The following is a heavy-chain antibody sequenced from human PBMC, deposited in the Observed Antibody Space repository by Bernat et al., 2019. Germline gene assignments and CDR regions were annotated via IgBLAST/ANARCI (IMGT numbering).Heavy chain of an antibody. J-gene: IGHJ3*02. D-gene: IGHD3-10*01. CDR2: IYYSGST. CDR1: GGSISSYY. CDR3: ARWPLGAGGDAFDI. Sequence: QVQLQESGPGLVKPSETLSLTCTVSGGSISSYYWSWIRQPPGKGLEWIGYIYYSGSTNYNPSLKSRVTISVDTSKNQFSLKLSSVTAADTVVYYCARWPLGAGGDAFDIWGQGTMVTVSS. V-gene: IGHV4-59*01.